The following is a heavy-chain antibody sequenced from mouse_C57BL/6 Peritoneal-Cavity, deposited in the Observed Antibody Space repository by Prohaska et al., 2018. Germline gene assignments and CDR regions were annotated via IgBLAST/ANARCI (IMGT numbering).Heavy chain of an antibody. J-gene: IGHJ3*01. D-gene: IGHD2-5*01. CDR1: GIDFSRYW. CDR3: ATYYSNYWSAY. CDR2: INPYSSTI. V-gene: IGHV4-1*01. Sequence: EVKLLQSGGGLVQPGGSLKLSCAASGIDFSRYWMSWVRRAPGKGLEWIGEINPYSSTINYAPSLKDKFIISRDNAKNTLYLQMSKVRSEDTALYYCATYYSNYWSAYWGQGSRVTVSA.